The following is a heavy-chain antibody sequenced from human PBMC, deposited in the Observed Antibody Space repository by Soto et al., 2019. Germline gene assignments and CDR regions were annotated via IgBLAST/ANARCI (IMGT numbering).Heavy chain of an antibody. V-gene: IGHV4-59*01. CDR2: IYSSGST. D-gene: IGHD2-21*01. CDR1: GGSISSYY. Sequence: SETLSLTCTVSGGSISSYYWSWIRQSPGKGLEWIGYIYSSGSTHYNPSLQNRVTISIDTSKNQVSLKVNSVTAADTAVYYCARDRWGYGIDYWGQGTQVTVSS. CDR3: ARDRWGYGIDY. J-gene: IGHJ4*02.